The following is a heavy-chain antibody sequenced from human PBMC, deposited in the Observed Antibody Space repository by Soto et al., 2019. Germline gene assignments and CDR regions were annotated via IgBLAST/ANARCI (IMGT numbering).Heavy chain of an antibody. V-gene: IGHV3-15*01. J-gene: IGHJ4*02. D-gene: IGHD6-13*01. CDR2: IKSTTDGGTT. CDR1: GFTFRNAW. Sequence: EVQLVESGGGFVKPGGSLRLSCAVSGFTFRNAWMSWVRQAPGMGLEWVGRIKSTTDGGTTDYAEPVKGRFTISRDDSKNTLYLQMDSLKTEATAVYYCPTGVSAAVYYFDYWGQGTLLTVS. CDR3: PTGVSAAVYYFDY.